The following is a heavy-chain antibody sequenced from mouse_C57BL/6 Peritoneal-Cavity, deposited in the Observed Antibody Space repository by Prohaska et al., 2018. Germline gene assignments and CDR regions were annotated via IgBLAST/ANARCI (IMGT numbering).Heavy chain of an antibody. CDR3: TRYGNCWYYDV. Sequence: EVQLLETGGGLVQPGGSRGLSCEGSGFTFSGFWMSWVRQTPGKTLEWIGDINSDGSAINYAPSIKDRFTIFRDNDKSTLYLQMSNVRSEDTDTYFCTRYGNCWYYDVCGTDTTVTV. D-gene: IGHD2-1*01. V-gene: IGHV11-2*01. J-gene: IGHJ1*03. CDR2: INSDGSAI. CDR1: GFTFSGFW.